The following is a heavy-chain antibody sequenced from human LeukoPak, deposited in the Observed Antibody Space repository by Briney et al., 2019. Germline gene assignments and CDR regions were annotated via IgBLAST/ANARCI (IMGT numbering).Heavy chain of an antibody. V-gene: IGHV1-24*01. D-gene: IGHD3-9*01. J-gene: IGHJ5*02. CDR3: ANSPTYYDILTGYLSWFDP. CDR2: FDPEDGET. Sequence: ASVKVSCKVSGYTLTELSMHWVRQAPGKGLEWMGGFDPEDGETIYAQKFQGRVTMTEDTSTDTAYMELSSLRSEDTAVYYRANSPTYYDILTGYLSWFDPWGQGTLVTVSS. CDR1: GYTLTELS.